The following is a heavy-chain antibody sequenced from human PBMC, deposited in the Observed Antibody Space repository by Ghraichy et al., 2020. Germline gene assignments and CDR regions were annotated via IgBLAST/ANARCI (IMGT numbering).Heavy chain of an antibody. J-gene: IGHJ3*02. V-gene: IGHV3-21*01. D-gene: IGHD2-15*01. CDR3: ARDPGYCSGGNCYPDAFDI. Sequence: GVLNISCAASGFTFSSYRMNWVRQAPGKGLEWVSFIDSSSSYIYYADAVKGRFTISRDNAKNSLYLQMNSLRAEDTAVYYCARDPGYCSGGNCYPDAFDIWGQGAMVTVSS. CDR2: IDSSSSYI. CDR1: GFTFSSYR.